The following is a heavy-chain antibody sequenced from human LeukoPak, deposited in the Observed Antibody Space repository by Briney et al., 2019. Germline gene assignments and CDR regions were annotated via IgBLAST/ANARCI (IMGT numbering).Heavy chain of an antibody. CDR1: GGTFSSYA. V-gene: IGHV1-69*01. CDR3: ARDQVRDGYSYGLDY. D-gene: IGHD5-18*01. CDR2: IIPIFGTA. Sequence: ASVKVSCKASGGTFSSYAISWVRQAPGQGLEWMGGIIPIFGTANYAQKFQGRVTITADESTSTAYMELSSLRSEDTAVYYCARDQVRDGYSYGLDYWGQGTLVTVSS. J-gene: IGHJ4*02.